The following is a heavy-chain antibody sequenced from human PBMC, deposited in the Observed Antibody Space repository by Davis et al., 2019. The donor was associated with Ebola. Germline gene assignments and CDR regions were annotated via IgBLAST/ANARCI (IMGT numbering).Heavy chain of an antibody. D-gene: IGHD6-6*01. CDR1: AGSFSSYA. CDR2: IIPILGIA. CDR3: ASSSSSSAYYYYGMDV. Sequence: SVQVSCKASAGSFSSYAISWVRQAPGQGLEWMGRIIPILGIANYAQKFQGRVTITADKSTSTAYMELSSLRSEDTAVYYCASSSSSSAYYYYGMDVWGQGTTVTVSS. V-gene: IGHV1-69*04. J-gene: IGHJ6*02.